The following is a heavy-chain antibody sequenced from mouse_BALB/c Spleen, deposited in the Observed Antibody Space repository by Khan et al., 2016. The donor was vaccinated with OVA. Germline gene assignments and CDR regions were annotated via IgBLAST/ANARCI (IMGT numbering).Heavy chain of an antibody. J-gene: IGHJ3*01. CDR2: ISSAGDYT. D-gene: IGHD4-1*01. Sequence: EVQLVESGGDLVRPGGSLKLSCSASGFTFSTYSMSWVRQTPDKRLEWVATISSAGDYTFFPDSVKGRFTISRDNARNTLYLQMGSLRSEDTAMYYGASHLTGSFAYWGQGTLVTVSA. CDR1: GFTFSTYS. CDR3: ASHLTGSFAY. V-gene: IGHV5-6*01.